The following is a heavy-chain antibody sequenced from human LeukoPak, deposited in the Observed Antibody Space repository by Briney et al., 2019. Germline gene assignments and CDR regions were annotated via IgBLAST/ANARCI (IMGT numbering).Heavy chain of an antibody. D-gene: IGHD3-3*01. J-gene: IGHJ4*02. CDR1: GFTFYSYV. CDR2: ISGSGGST. Sequence: GGSLRLSCAASGFTFYSYVMSWVRQAPGKGLEWVSAISGSGGSTYHADSVKGRFTISRDNSKNTLYLQMSSLRAEDTAVYYCATPGYDFWSGPLYYFDYWGQGTLVTVSS. CDR3: ATPGYDFWSGPLYYFDY. V-gene: IGHV3-23*01.